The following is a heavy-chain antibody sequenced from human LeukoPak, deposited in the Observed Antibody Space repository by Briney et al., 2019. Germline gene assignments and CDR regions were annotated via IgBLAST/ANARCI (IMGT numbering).Heavy chain of an antibody. J-gene: IGHJ5*02. CDR2: ISNDGGGT. V-gene: IGHV3-23*01. CDR3: AKGNSGYFADL. CDR1: GFIFNNYG. Sequence: GSLRLSCSASGFIFNNYGLMWVRPAPGKGLEWVSAISNDGGGTTYADFVKGRFTISRDNSKNTLSLQMNSLRPEDTALHYCAKGNSGYFADLWGQGTVVTVSS. D-gene: IGHD3-22*01.